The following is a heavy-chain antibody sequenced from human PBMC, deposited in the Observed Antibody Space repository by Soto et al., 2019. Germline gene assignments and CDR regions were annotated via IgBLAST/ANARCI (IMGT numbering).Heavy chain of an antibody. V-gene: IGHV3-23*01. D-gene: IGHD2-15*01. CDR2: ISGSAGST. CDR1: GFTFSSYA. Sequence: EVQLLESGGGLVQPGGSLRLSCAASGFTFSSYAMSWVRQAPGKGLEWVSTISGSAGSTYYAGSVKGPFTITRDNSKNTLYLQLSSLRAEDTAVYYCVRNGFSVAATNRLFDYCGQRTLVTVSS. J-gene: IGHJ4*02. CDR3: VRNGFSVAATNRLFDY.